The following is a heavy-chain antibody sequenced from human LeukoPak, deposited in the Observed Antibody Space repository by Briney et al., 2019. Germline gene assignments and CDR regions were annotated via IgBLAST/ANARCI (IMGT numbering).Heavy chain of an antibody. V-gene: IGHV4-39*07. Sequence: SETLSLTCTVSGGSISSSSYYWGWIRQPPGKGLEWIGNIYYSGSTYYNPSLKSRVTISVDTSKNQFSLKLSSVTAADTAVYYCARVVQSTDSSGLYLSEYFQHWGQGTLVTVSS. CDR1: GGSISSSSYY. D-gene: IGHD3-22*01. J-gene: IGHJ1*01. CDR2: IYYSGST. CDR3: ARVVQSTDSSGLYLSEYFQH.